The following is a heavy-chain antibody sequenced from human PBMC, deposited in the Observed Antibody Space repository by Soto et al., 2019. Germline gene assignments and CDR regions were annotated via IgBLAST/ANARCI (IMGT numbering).Heavy chain of an antibody. CDR3: AGQGGGYGYRFDY. CDR1: GGTFSSYA. J-gene: IGHJ4*02. V-gene: IGHV1-69*01. Sequence: QVQLVQSGAEVKKPGSSVKVSCKASGGTFSSYAISWVRQAPGQGLEWMGGIIPIFGTANNAQKFERRVPITADESTGTAYVELSSLRSENTAWYYCAGQGGGYGYRFDYWGQGTLVTVSS. CDR2: IIPIFGTA. D-gene: IGHD5-18*01.